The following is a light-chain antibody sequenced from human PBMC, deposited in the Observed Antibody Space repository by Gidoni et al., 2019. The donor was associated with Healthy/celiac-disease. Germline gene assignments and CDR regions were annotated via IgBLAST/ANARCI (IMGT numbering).Light chain of an antibody. Sequence: DIQMTQAPVSLSASVGDRVTIPCRASQSISSYLNWYQQKPGKAPKLLIYAASSLQSGVPSRFSGSGSGTDFTLTISSLQPADFATYYCQQSYSTPLTFGGGTKVEIK. J-gene: IGKJ4*01. CDR2: AAS. V-gene: IGKV1-39*01. CDR3: QQSYSTPLT. CDR1: QSISSY.